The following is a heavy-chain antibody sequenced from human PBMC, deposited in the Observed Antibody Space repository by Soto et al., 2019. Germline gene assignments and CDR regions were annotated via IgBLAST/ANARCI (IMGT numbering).Heavy chain of an antibody. D-gene: IGHD3-22*01. V-gene: IGHV1-18*04. J-gene: IGHJ4*02. CDR3: ATEPIYYNDGSGYYPLGH. CDR1: GYSFATYG. CDR2: ISAHNGDT. Sequence: VASVKVSCKASGYSFATYGFSWVRQAPGQGLECVGWISAHNGDTHYSQKFQGRVTLTTDTSTNTGYMELRSLTSDDTAVYFCATEPIYYNDGSGYYPLGHWGQGTLVTVPQ.